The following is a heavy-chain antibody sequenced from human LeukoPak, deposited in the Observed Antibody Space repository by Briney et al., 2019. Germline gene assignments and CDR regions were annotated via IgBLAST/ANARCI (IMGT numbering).Heavy chain of an antibody. D-gene: IGHD5-18*01. J-gene: IGHJ3*02. CDR1: GGSISSYY. Sequence: PSETLSLTCTVSGGSISSYYWSWIRQPPGQGLEWIGYIYYSGSTNYNPSLKSRVTISVDTSKNQFSLKLSSVTAADTAVYYCARDHDTGNAFDIWGQGTMVTVSS. V-gene: IGHV4-59*01. CDR3: ARDHDTGNAFDI. CDR2: IYYSGST.